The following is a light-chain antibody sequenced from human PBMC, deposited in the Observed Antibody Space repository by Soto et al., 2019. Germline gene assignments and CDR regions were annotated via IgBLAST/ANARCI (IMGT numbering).Light chain of an antibody. Sequence: QSVMTQPRSVSGSPGQSVTISCTGTSSDVGGYNYVSWYQQHPGKAPKLMIYDVSKRPSGVPDRFYGSKSGNTASLTISGLQAEDEADYYCCSYAGSYTFVFGAGTKFTVL. CDR1: SSDVGGYNY. J-gene: IGLJ1*01. CDR2: DVS. V-gene: IGLV2-11*01. CDR3: CSYAGSYTFV.